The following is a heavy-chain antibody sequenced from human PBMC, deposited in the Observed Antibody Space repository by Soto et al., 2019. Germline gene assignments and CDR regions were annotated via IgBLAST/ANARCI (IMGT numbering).Heavy chain of an antibody. Sequence: PSETLSLTCAVSGGSISSSNWWSWVRQPPGKGLEWIGEIYHSGSTNYNPSLKSRVTISVDKSKNQFSLKLSSVTAADTAMYYCARQGPLLGYCESTSCHYDYWGQGTLVTVSS. J-gene: IGHJ4*02. CDR2: IYHSGST. CDR1: GGSISSSNW. V-gene: IGHV4-4*02. D-gene: IGHD2-2*01. CDR3: ARQGPLLGYCESTSCHYDY.